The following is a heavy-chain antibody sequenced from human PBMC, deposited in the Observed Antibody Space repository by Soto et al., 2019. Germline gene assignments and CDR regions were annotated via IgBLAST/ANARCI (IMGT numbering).Heavy chain of an antibody. D-gene: IGHD2-21*02. J-gene: IGHJ6*02. CDR3: AADRSGDSPYYGMDV. Sequence: ASVKVSCKASGFTFTSSAVQWVRQARGQRLEWIGWIVVGSGNTNYAQKFQERVTITRDMSTSTAYMELSSLRSEDTAVYYCAADRSGDSPYYGMDVWGQGTTVTVSS. CDR2: IVVGSGNT. V-gene: IGHV1-58*01. CDR1: GFTFTSSA.